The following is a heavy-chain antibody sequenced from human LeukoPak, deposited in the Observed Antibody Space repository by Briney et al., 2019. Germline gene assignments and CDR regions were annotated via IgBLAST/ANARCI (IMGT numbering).Heavy chain of an antibody. J-gene: IGHJ3*02. D-gene: IGHD5-24*01. V-gene: IGHV3-11*04. CDR2: ISNSGSST. Sequence: KPGGSLRPSCAASGFTFTDYYMSWIRQAPGKGLEWVSYISNSGSSTYYADSVKGRFTISRDIAKNSLYLQMNSLRAEDTAVYSCARGRDGYNSGAFDIWGQGTMVTVSS. CDR1: GFTFTDYY. CDR3: ARGRDGYNSGAFDI.